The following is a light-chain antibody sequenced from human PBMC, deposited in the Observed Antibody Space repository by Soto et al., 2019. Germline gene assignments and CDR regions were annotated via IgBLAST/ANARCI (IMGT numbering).Light chain of an antibody. J-gene: IGLJ1*01. Sequence: QSVLTQPPSASGTPGQRVTISCSGSSSNIGSNSVNWYQQLPGTAPKLLVYSTSQRPSGVPDRFSGSKSGTSASLAISALQSEDEADYFCAARDDSLNGLYVFGTGTKLTVL. CDR3: AARDDSLNGLYV. V-gene: IGLV1-44*01. CDR2: STS. CDR1: SSNIGSNS.